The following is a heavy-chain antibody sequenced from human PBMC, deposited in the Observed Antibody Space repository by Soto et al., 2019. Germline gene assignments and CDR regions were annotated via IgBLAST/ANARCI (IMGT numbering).Heavy chain of an antibody. V-gene: IGHV3-7*03. CDR2: IKPDGSAT. CDR3: FGGNGGPQ. CDR1: DFTFRNYW. D-gene: IGHD3-16*01. J-gene: IGHJ4*02. Sequence: PGGSLRLSCATSDFTFRNYWMNWVRQAPGKGLEWVANIKPDGSATNYADSVKGRFTISRDNVRNSVSLQMNSLRVEDTAVYFCFGGNGGPQWGQGTLVTVSS.